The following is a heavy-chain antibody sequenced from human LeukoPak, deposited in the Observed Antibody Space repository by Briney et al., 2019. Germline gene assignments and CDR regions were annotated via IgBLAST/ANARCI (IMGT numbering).Heavy chain of an antibody. V-gene: IGHV3-30*18. CDR3: AKATTVVTGPDY. CDR2: ISYDGSNK. D-gene: IGHD4-23*01. J-gene: IGHJ4*02. Sequence: GGSLILSCAASGFIFSTYGMHWIRQAPGRGLEWVAVISYDGSNKYHADSVKGRFTISRDNSKNTLYLQMNSLRAEDTAVYYCAKATTVVTGPDYWGQGTLVTVSS. CDR1: GFIFSTYG.